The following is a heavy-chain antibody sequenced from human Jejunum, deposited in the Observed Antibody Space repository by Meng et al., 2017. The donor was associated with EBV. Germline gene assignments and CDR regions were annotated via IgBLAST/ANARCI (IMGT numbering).Heavy chain of an antibody. V-gene: IGHV1-46*01. CDR3: ARSIIAPAATGY. Sequence: QVQLVQSGAEVRNPGASVKISCKASGYTFTSYSMHWVRQAPGQGLEWMGIINPSGGSTTYAQEFQGRLTMTRDTSTSTVNMELSSLRSEDTAMYYCARSIIAPAATGYWGQGTLVTASS. D-gene: IGHD6-13*01. J-gene: IGHJ4*02. CDR1: GYTFTSYS. CDR2: INPSGGST.